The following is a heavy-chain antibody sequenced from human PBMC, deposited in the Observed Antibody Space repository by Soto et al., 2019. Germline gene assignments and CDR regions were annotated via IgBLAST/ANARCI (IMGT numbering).Heavy chain of an antibody. CDR3: AIEYIGYSSSWYY. D-gene: IGHD6-13*01. Sequence: SLKVSCKASGGTFSIYTISWVRQAPGQGLEWMGRIIPILGIANYAQKFQGRVTITADKSTSTAYMELSSLRSEDTAVYYCAIEYIGYSSSWYYWGQGTLVTVSS. J-gene: IGHJ4*02. CDR2: IIPILGIA. V-gene: IGHV1-69*04. CDR1: GGTFSIYT.